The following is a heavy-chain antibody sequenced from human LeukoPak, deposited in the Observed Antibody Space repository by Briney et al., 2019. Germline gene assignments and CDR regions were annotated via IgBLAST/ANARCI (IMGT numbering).Heavy chain of an antibody. CDR3: ASRKLGNDY. Sequence: PSETLSLTCTISGGSVSDYYWSWIRQSPGKGLEWIGYIYHTGSTSYSPSLRSRVTISADTSQNQFSLKLSSVTAADTAVYYCASRKLGNDYWGQGTLVTVSS. D-gene: IGHD7-27*01. CDR1: GGSVSDYY. J-gene: IGHJ4*02. V-gene: IGHV4-59*02. CDR2: IYHTGST.